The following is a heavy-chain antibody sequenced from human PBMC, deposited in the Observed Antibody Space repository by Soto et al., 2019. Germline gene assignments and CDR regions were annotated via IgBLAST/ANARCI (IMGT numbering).Heavy chain of an antibody. CDR3: ARENWYYDSSGYFRGPLFDY. D-gene: IGHD3-22*01. CDR2: IYYSGST. CDR1: GGSISSYY. Sequence: SEPLSLTFTVSGGSISSYYWSWIRQPPGKGLEWIGYIYYSGSTNYNPSLKSRVTISVDTSKNQFSLKLSSVTAADTAVYYCARENWYYDSSGYFRGPLFDYWGQGTLVTVSS. V-gene: IGHV4-59*01. J-gene: IGHJ4*02.